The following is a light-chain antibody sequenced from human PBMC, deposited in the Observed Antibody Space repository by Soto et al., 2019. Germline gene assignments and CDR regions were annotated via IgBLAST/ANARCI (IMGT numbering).Light chain of an antibody. J-gene: IGLJ3*02. V-gene: IGLV2-14*01. CDR2: EVY. Sequence: QSVLTQPASVSGSPGQSITISCTGTYTDVGGYNRVSWYQHHAGKGPKMLIFEVYNRPSGISDRFSGSKSVDTASLTISDLQAEDEADYYCVSYIESSLTHWVFGGGTKLTVL. CDR1: YTDVGGYNR. CDR3: VSYIESSLTHWV.